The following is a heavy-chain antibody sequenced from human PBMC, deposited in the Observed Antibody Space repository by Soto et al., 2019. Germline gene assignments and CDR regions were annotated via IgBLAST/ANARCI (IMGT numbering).Heavy chain of an antibody. D-gene: IGHD2-21*01. J-gene: IGHJ4*02. CDR1: GGTFSSHV. CDR3: ARSVGVTTLSYLDF. Sequence: QVHLVQSGAEVKKPGSSVKVSCKASGGTFSSHVISWVRQVPGQGLEWMGGIIPMFGTATSTQNFQGRLTVTADEATSTAYLELSSLTSEDPAVYFCARSVGVTTLSYLDFWGQGTLVTVSP. CDR2: IIPMFGTA. V-gene: IGHV1-69*01.